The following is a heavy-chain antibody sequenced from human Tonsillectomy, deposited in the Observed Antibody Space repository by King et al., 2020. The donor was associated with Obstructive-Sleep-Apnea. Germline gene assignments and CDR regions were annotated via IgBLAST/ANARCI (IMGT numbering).Heavy chain of an antibody. V-gene: IGHV3-30*04. D-gene: IGHD6-19*01. Sequence: GQLVQSGGGVVQPGRSLRLSCAASGFTFSNHAMHWVRQAPGKGLEWVAVISYDENSKFCADSVKGRFTISRDNSKNALYLQMNSLRAEVTAVYYCARESGWTSATIFYGMDVWGQGTTVTVSS. J-gene: IGHJ6*02. CDR2: ISYDENSK. CDR1: GFTFSNHA. CDR3: ARESGWTSATIFYGMDV.